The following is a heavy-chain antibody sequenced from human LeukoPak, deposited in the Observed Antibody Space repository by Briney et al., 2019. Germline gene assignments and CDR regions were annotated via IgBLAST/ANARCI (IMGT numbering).Heavy chain of an antibody. D-gene: IGHD6-19*01. J-gene: IGHJ4*02. V-gene: IGHV4-61*02. CDR2: IYNSGFT. CDR1: GDSISRGTYY. CDR3: ARGEAVAGLKALH. Sequence: SQTLSLTCTVSGDTVSGDSISRGTYYWNWIRQPAGKGLEWIGRIYNSGFTNYNPSLKSRVTISVDTSKNQFSLKLSSVTAADTAVYYCARGEAVAGLKALHWGQGTLVTVSS.